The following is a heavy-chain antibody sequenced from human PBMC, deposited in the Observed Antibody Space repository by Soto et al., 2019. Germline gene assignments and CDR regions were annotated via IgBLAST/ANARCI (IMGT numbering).Heavy chain of an antibody. CDR3: ATNAAAAGYYYYGMDV. V-gene: IGHV1-18*01. J-gene: IGHJ6*02. CDR1: GYTFTSYG. D-gene: IGHD6-13*01. CDR2: IDADDGDT. Sequence: ASVKVSCKAFGYTFTSYGISWVRQAPGQGLEWMGWIDADDGDTIYAQKFQGRVTMTEDTSTDTAYMELSSLRSEDTAVYYCATNAAAAGYYYYGMDVWGQGTTVTVSS.